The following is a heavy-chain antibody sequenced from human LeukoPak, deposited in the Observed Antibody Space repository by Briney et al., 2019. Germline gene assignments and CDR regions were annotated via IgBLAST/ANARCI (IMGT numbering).Heavy chain of an antibody. CDR1: GFTFSDYY. Sequence: NTGGSLRLSCAASGFTFSDYYMSWIRQAPGKGLEWVSYISSSGSTIYYADSVKGRSTISRDNAKNSLYLQMNSLRAEDTAVYYCARAIFGGDYYYMDVWGKGTTVTVSS. CDR2: ISSSGSTI. V-gene: IGHV3-11*04. CDR3: ARAIFGGDYYYMDV. J-gene: IGHJ6*03. D-gene: IGHD3-3*01.